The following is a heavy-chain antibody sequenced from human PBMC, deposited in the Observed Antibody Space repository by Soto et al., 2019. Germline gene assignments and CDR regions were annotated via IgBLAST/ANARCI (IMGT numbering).Heavy chain of an antibody. J-gene: IGHJ6*02. D-gene: IGHD3-10*01. Sequence: ASVKVSCKVSGYTLTELSMHWVRQAPGKGLEWMGGFDPEDGETIYAKKFQGRVTMTEDTSTDTAYMELSSLRSEDTAVYYCATIWFGDPRVSLHGMDVWGQGTTVTVSS. CDR3: ATIWFGDPRVSLHGMDV. V-gene: IGHV1-24*01. CDR2: FDPEDGET. CDR1: GYTLTELS.